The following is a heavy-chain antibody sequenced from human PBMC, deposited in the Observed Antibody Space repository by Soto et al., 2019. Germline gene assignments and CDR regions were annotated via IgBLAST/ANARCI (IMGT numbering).Heavy chain of an antibody. CDR2: IKSKTDGGTT. Sequence: EVQLVESGGGLVKPGGSLRLSCAASGFTFSNAWMSWVRQAPGKGLEWVGRIKSKTDGGTTDYAAPVKGRFTISRDDSKHTLYLQMNSLKTEDTALYYCTTVSRYFASLFYYYYGMDVWGQGTTVTVSS. D-gene: IGHD3-9*01. CDR3: TTVSRYFASLFYYYYGMDV. J-gene: IGHJ6*02. V-gene: IGHV3-15*01. CDR1: GFTFSNAW.